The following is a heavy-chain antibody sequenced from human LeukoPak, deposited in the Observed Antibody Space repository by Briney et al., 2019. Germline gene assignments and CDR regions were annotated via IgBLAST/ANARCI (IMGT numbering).Heavy chain of an antibody. CDR2: SYYTTNP. Sequence: SETLSLTCSVSGGSIRDHFWSWIRLSPGKGLEWIGNSYYTTNPNYNPSLARRVTISVDTSKDQLPLKLKSVTAADTAVYYCARDRDYFDAWGQGTRVTVSS. D-gene: IGHD4-17*01. CDR3: ARDRDYFDA. V-gene: IGHV4-59*11. CDR1: GGSIRDHF. J-gene: IGHJ5*02.